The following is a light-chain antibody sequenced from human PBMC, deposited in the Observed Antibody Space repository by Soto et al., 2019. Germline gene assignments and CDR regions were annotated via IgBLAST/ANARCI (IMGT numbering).Light chain of an antibody. J-gene: IGLJ2*01. CDR3: LLSYSAIGV. CDR1: TGAVTSGHY. V-gene: IGLV7-46*01. Sequence: QAVVTQEPSLTVSPXGTVTXXCGSSTGAVTSGHYPYWFQQKPGQAPRTLIFDTSNKHSYTPARFSGSLLGGKAALTLSGAQPEDEADYYCLLSYSAIGVFGGGTKVTVL. CDR2: DTS.